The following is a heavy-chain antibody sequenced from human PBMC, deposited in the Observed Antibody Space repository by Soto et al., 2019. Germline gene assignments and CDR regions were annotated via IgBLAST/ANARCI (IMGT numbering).Heavy chain of an antibody. J-gene: IGHJ6*04. Sequence: ASVKVSCKASGYTFTSYGISWVRQAPGQGLEWMGWISAYNGNTNYAQKLQGRVTMTTDTSTSTAYMELRSLRSDDTAVYYCARVEGRLRYFDWLSQYYYYGMDVWGKGTTVTVSS. CDR1: GYTFTSYG. D-gene: IGHD3-9*01. CDR3: ARVEGRLRYFDWLSQYYYYGMDV. CDR2: ISAYNGNT. V-gene: IGHV1-18*01.